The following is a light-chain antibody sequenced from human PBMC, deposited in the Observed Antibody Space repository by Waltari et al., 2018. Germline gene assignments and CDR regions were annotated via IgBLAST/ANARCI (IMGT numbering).Light chain of an antibody. Sequence: DIQMTQSPSSRSASVGDRVTITCRTSQGVSNSLAWYQQKPGKAPKLLLFAASRLESGVPSRFSGFGSGTDFTLTISSLQPEDFATYYCQQYYSTERLTFGGGTKVEIK. J-gene: IGKJ4*01. CDR3: QQYYSTERLT. V-gene: IGKV1-NL1*01. CDR1: QGVSNS. CDR2: AAS.